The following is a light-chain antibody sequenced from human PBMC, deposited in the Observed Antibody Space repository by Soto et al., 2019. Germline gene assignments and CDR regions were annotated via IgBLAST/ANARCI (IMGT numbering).Light chain of an antibody. CDR3: QQSYSDPKYS. CDR1: QTISSY. J-gene: IGKJ2*01. Sequence: DIPMTQSPSSLSASVGDRVTITCRASQTISSYLNWYQQKPGKAPKLLIYAASSLQSGVPSRISGSGSGTDFTLTISSLQPEDFATYYCQQSYSDPKYSFGQGTKLEIK. V-gene: IGKV1-39*01. CDR2: AAS.